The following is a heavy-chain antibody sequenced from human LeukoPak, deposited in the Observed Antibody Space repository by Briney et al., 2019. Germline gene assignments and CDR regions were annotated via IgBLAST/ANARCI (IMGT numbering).Heavy chain of an antibody. J-gene: IGHJ4*02. CDR3: ARVGSSSSFGY. V-gene: IGHV4-34*01. D-gene: IGHD6-6*01. Sequence: SETLSLTCAVYGGSFSGYYWNWVRQPPGKGLEWIGEINHSGSTNYNPSLKSRVTISVDTSKNQFSLKLSSVTAADTAVYYCARVGSSSSFGYWGQGTLVTVSS. CDR2: INHSGST. CDR1: GGSFSGYY.